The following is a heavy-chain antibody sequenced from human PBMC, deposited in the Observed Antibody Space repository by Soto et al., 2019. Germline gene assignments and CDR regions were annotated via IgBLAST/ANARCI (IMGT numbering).Heavy chain of an antibody. V-gene: IGHV1-46*03. CDR3: IRGHCANGLRRPCDF. CDR1: GDTFTNHY. D-gene: IGHD2-8*01. CDR2: INPSGGST. J-gene: IGHJ4*02. Sequence: QVQLVQSGAEVKKPGASVKVSCEASGDTFTNHYMHWVRQAPGQGLEWMGIINPSGGSTTYAQKFQGRVTMTRDTSTSTVYMELSSLRSEDTAVYYCIRGHCANGLRRPCDFWGQGTLVTVSS.